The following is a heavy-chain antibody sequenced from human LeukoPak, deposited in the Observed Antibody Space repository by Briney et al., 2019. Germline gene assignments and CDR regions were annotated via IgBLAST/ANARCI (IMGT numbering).Heavy chain of an antibody. CDR2: IRYGGSNK. Sequence: GGSLRLSCVASGFTFSSYGMHWVRQAPGKGLEWVAFIRYGGSNKYYADSVKGRFTISRDNSKNTLYLQMNSLRAEDTAVYYCARHFYDSSGYPGIDYWGQGTLVTVSS. J-gene: IGHJ4*02. D-gene: IGHD3-22*01. CDR3: ARHFYDSSGYPGIDY. V-gene: IGHV3-33*08. CDR1: GFTFSSYG.